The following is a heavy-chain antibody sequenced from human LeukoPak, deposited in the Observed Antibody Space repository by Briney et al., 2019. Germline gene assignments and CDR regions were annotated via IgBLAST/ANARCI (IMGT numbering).Heavy chain of an antibody. CDR3: ARDSLEGRGGLLLDLPDY. D-gene: IGHD1-26*01. J-gene: IGHJ4*02. CDR2: IIPILGIA. V-gene: IGHV1-69*04. CDR1: GGTFSSYA. Sequence: ASVKVSCKASGGTFSSYAISWVRQAPGQGLEWMGRIIPILGIANYAQKFQGRVTITADKSTSTAYMELSSLRSEDTAVYYCARDSLEGRGGLLLDLPDYWGQGTLVTVSS.